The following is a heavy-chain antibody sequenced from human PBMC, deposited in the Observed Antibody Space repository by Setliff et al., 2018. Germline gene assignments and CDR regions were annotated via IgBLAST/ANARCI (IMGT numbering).Heavy chain of an antibody. J-gene: IGHJ5*02. D-gene: IGHD2-2*01. Sequence: SETLSLTCAVSGGSFSGYYWSWIRQPPGKGLEWIGEINHTGSTNYSPSLKSRVTISVDTSKNQFSLKLTSVTAADTAVYYCARGYCSSASCFFAGWFDPWGQGTLVTVSS. CDR2: INHTGST. CDR1: GGSFSGYY. CDR3: ARGYCSSASCFFAGWFDP. V-gene: IGHV4-34*01.